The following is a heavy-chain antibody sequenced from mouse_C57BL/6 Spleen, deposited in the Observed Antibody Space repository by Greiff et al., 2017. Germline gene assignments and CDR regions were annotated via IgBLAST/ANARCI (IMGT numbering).Heavy chain of an antibody. CDR2: INPYNGGT. V-gene: IGHV1-19*01. Sequence: VQLQQSGPVLVKPGASVKMSCKASGYTFTDYYMNWVKQSHGKSLEWIGVINPYNGGTSYNQKFKGKATLTVDKSSSTAYMELNSLTSEDSAVYYCARWRYGSSPYAMDYWGQGTSGTVSS. CDR3: ARWRYGSSPYAMDY. CDR1: GYTFTDYY. D-gene: IGHD1-1*01. J-gene: IGHJ4*01.